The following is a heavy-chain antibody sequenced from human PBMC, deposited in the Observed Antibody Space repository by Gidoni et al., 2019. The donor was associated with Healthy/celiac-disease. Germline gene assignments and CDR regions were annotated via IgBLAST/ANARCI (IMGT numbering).Heavy chain of an antibody. CDR1: GFTVSSHY. V-gene: IGHV3-53*01. J-gene: IGHJ6*02. CDR3: ARDLRDYGMDV. Sequence: EVQLVESGGGLIQPGGSLRLSCAASGFTVSSHYMSWVRQAPGKGLEWVSVIYSGGSTYYADSVKGRFTISRDNSKNTPYLQMNSLRAEDTAVYYCARDLRDYGMDVWGQGTTVTVSS. CDR2: IYSGGST.